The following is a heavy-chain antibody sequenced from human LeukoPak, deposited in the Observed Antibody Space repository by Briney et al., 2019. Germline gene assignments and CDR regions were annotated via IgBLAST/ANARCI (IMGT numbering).Heavy chain of an antibody. CDR3: ARARWELDYYYYYGMDV. Sequence: PSETLSLTCTVSGGSIRSSYYYWGWIRQPPGKGLEWIGYIYYSGSTNYNPSLKSRVTISVDTSKNQFSLKLSSVTAADTAVYYCARARWELDYYYYYGMDVWGQGTTVTVSS. D-gene: IGHD1-26*01. V-gene: IGHV4-61*05. J-gene: IGHJ6*02. CDR2: IYYSGST. CDR1: GGSIRSSYYY.